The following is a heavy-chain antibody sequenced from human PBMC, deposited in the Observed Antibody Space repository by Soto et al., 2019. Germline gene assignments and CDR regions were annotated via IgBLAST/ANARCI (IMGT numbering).Heavy chain of an antibody. Sequence: QVQLVQSGAEVRKLGSSVKVSCKSSGGIFRSNAISWVRQAPGQGLEWMGAIIPQFPTPYYAQKFQGRVTITADELTSDAYMALHSLTSDDTAVYFCARDAADTPMIYWGQGTPLTVSS. CDR1: GGIFRSNA. V-gene: IGHV1-69*01. J-gene: IGHJ4*02. CDR3: ARDAADTPMIY. D-gene: IGHD5-18*01. CDR2: IIPQFPTP.